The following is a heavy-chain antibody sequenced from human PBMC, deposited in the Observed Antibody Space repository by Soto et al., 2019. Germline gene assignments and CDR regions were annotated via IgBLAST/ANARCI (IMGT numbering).Heavy chain of an antibody. J-gene: IGHJ3*02. Sequence: GRALRVSCAASGVTCSSYSMNWVRQSPGKGLEWVSSISSSSSYIYYADSVKGRFTISRDNAKNSLYLQMNSLRAEDTAVYYCARGYSSGGHAFDIWGQGTMVTVSS. CDR1: GVTCSSYS. V-gene: IGHV3-21*01. CDR2: ISSSSSYI. CDR3: ARGYSSGGHAFDI. D-gene: IGHD6-19*01.